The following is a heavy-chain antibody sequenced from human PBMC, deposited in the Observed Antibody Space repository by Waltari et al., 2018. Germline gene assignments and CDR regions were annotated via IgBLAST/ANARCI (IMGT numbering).Heavy chain of an antibody. CDR2: VEPEEGET. Sequence: EVQLVQSGAEVKKPGATVNISCKVSGYTFTDYYMHWVQQAPGKGLEWMGLVEPEEGETIDAEKVKGRVTITADTSTDTACMELSSLRSEDTAVYYCATDGAAAAYDYWGQGTLVTVSS. CDR1: GYTFTDYY. CDR3: ATDGAAAAYDY. D-gene: IGHD6-13*01. J-gene: IGHJ4*02. V-gene: IGHV1-69-2*01.